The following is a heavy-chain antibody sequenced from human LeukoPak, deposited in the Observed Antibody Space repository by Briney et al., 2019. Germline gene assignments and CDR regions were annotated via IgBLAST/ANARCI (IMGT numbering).Heavy chain of an antibody. Sequence: GGSLRLSCAASGFTFSSYSMNWVRQAPGKGLEWVSSISSSSSYIYYADSVKGRFTISRDNAKNSLYLQMNSLRAEDTAVYYCARSPFTIFGVVIEDWGRGTLATVSS. V-gene: IGHV3-21*01. CDR1: GFTFSSYS. CDR3: ARSPFTIFGVVIED. D-gene: IGHD3-3*01. J-gene: IGHJ4*02. CDR2: ISSSSSYI.